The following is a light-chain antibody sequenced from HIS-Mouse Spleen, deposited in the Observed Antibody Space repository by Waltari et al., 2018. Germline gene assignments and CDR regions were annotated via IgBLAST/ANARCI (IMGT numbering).Light chain of an antibody. CDR2: EDS. CDR1: ALPKKY. V-gene: IGLV3-10*01. Sequence: SYELTQPPSVSVSPGQTARITSSGDALPKKYAYWSQQKSGQAPVLVIYEDSKRPSGIPGRFSGSSSGTMATLTISGAQVEDEADYYCYSTDSSGNHRVFGGGTKLTVL. CDR3: YSTDSSGNHRV. J-gene: IGLJ2*01.